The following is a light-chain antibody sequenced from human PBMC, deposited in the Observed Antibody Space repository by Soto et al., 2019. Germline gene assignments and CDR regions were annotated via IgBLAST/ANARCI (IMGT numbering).Light chain of an antibody. CDR2: DAS. Sequence: DIHLTQSPSFLSASVGDRVTITCRPSQAVPNNMAWYQQKPGKPPKLLIYDASRLQSGVPSRFSGSGGGTDFTLSISSVQPEDFATYFCQQSYMDPITFGQGTRLEIK. CDR3: QQSYMDPIT. V-gene: IGKV1-39*01. CDR1: QAVPNN. J-gene: IGKJ5*01.